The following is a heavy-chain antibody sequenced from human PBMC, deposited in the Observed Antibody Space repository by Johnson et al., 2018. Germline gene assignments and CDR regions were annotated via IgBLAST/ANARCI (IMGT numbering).Heavy chain of an antibody. J-gene: IGHJ6*02. CDR3: AKGGYTYGFYYGMDV. CDR1: GFTVSSNY. D-gene: IGHD5-18*01. V-gene: IGHV3-53*01. CDR2: IYSGGST. Sequence: EVQLVESGGGLVQPGGSLRLSCAASGFTVSSNYMSWVRQAPGKGLEWVSVIYSGGSTYYADSVKGRFTISRDNSKNTLYLQMNSLRAEDTAVYYCAKGGYTYGFYYGMDVWGQGTTVTVSS.